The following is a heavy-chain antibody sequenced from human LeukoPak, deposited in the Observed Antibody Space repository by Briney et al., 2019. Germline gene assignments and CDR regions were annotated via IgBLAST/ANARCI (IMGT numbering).Heavy chain of an antibody. D-gene: IGHD6-13*01. Sequence: GRSLTLSCAPSGFSFSSHGMHWVRQAPGKGPEYVSLINTSGDKTYYADSVKGRFTISRDNSKNTVSLQMSSLRAEDTAMYYCVKDLYKGDTSTWYYFDYWGQGTLVTVCS. CDR2: INTSGDKT. J-gene: IGHJ4*02. V-gene: IGHV3-64D*06. CDR1: GFSFSSHG. CDR3: VKDLYKGDTSTWYYFDY.